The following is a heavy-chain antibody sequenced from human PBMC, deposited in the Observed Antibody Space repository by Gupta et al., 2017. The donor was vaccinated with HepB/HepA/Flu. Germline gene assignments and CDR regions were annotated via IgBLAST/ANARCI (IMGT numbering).Heavy chain of an antibody. J-gene: IGHJ4*02. V-gene: IGHV3-15*01. CDR2: IKSRSGGGTT. CDR3: TTDLRD. Sequence: EVQLAESGGGLVQPGGPLGLSCAASESTLNNAWMTWVRQAPGKGLEWVARIKSRSGGGTTDYAAPVKGRFTISRDDSKNTLSLQMNSLKIEDTAVYYCTTDLRDWGQGTLVTVAS. CDR1: ESTLNNAW.